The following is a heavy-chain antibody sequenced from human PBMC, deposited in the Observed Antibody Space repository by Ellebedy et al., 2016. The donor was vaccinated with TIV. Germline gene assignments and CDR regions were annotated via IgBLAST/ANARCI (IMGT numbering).Heavy chain of an antibody. J-gene: IGHJ4*02. Sequence: SETLSLTXAVYGGSFSGYYWSWIRQPPGKGLEWIGEINHSGSTNYNPSLKSRVTISVDTSKNQFSLKLSSVTAADTAVYYCARGRVPPSGGPPAGGYSYGFQPLGYRRPYFDYWGQGTLVTVSS. D-gene: IGHD5-18*01. CDR2: INHSGST. CDR3: ARGRVPPSGGPPAGGYSYGFQPLGYRRPYFDY. CDR1: GGSFSGYY. V-gene: IGHV4-34*01.